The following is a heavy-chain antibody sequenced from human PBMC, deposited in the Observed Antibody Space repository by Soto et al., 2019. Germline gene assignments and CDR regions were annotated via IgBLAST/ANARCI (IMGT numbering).Heavy chain of an antibody. CDR1: GGSISSYY. CDR3: ARHDYDYIWGSYKV. Sequence: SETLSLTCTVSGGSISSYYWSWIRQPPGKGLEWIGYIYYSGSTNYNPSLKSRVTISVDTSKNQFSLKLSSVTAADTAVYYCARHDYDYIWGSYKVWGQGTLVTVSS. D-gene: IGHD3-16*01. CDR2: IYYSGST. V-gene: IGHV4-59*08. J-gene: IGHJ4*02.